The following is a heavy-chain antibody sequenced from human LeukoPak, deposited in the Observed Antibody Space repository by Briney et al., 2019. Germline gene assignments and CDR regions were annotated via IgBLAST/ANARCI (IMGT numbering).Heavy chain of an antibody. Sequence: PGGSPRLSCAASGFTFSSYSMNWVRQAPGKGLEWVSSISSSGSYIYYADSVKGRFTISRDNAKNSLYLQMNSLRAEDTAVYYCARDRGKVAGLFDYWGQGTLVTVSS. J-gene: IGHJ4*02. CDR3: ARDRGKVAGLFDY. D-gene: IGHD6-19*01. CDR2: ISSSGSYI. V-gene: IGHV3-21*01. CDR1: GFTFSSYS.